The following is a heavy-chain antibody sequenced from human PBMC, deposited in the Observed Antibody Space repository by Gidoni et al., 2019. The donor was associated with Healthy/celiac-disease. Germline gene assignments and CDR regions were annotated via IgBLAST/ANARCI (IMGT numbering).Heavy chain of an antibody. CDR3: ARLYDILTGYFDY. CDR2: IMSSSSTI. CDR1: AFTLSRYS. J-gene: IGHJ4*02. D-gene: IGHD3-9*01. Sequence: EVQLVESGGGLVPLGGSLRLSFAASAFTLSRYSMNWVRQAPGKGLDLVSYIMSSSSTIYYAESVKGRFTIYRDNAKNSLYLQMNSLRDEDTAVYYCARLYDILTGYFDYWGQGTLVTVSS. V-gene: IGHV3-48*02.